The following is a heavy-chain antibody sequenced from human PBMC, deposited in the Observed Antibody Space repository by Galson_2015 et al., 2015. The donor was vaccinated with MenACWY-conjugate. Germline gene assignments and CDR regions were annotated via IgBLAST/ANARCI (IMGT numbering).Heavy chain of an antibody. D-gene: IGHD3-16*01. J-gene: IGHJ4*02. CDR2: IYYSGST. CDR1: GGSISNYY. CDR3: ARTAFGIWGTNFDY. Sequence: ETLSLTCTVSGGSISNYYWSWIRPPPGKGLEWIGYIYYSGSTNYNPSLKSRVTISVDTSKNQFSLKLSSVTAADTAVYYCARTAFGIWGTNFDYWGQGTLVTVSS. V-gene: IGHV4-59*08.